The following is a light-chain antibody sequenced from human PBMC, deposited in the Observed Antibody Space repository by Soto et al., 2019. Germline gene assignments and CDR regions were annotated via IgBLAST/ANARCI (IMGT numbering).Light chain of an antibody. CDR3: QQYGGSPLVT. V-gene: IGKV3-20*01. J-gene: IGKJ4*01. Sequence: ETVLTQSPGTLSLSPGERATLSCRASQSISSGYLACYQQRPGQAPRLLISGASNRATGIPDRFSGSGSGTDFTLTISRLEREDFAVYYCQQYGGSPLVTFGGGTKVEIK. CDR1: QSISSGY. CDR2: GAS.